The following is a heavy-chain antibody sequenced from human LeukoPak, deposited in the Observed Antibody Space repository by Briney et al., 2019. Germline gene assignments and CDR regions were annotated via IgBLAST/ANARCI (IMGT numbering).Heavy chain of an antibody. CDR1: GGSMRRYY. V-gene: IGHV4-59*01. CDR2: IYYSGST. D-gene: IGHD3-10*01. CDR3: ARASRFGEFDY. J-gene: IGHJ4*02. Sequence: PSETLSLTCTVSGGSMRRYYWSWIRQPPGKGLEWIGYIYYSGSTNYNPSLKSRVTISVDTSKNQFSLKLSSVTAADTAVYYCARASRFGEFDYWGQGPLVTVSS.